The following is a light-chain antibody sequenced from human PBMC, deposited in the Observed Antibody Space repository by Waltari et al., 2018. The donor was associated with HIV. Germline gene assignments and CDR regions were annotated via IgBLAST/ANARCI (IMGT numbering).Light chain of an antibody. CDR1: GNIGPY. V-gene: IGKV1-39*01. CDR2: AAV. J-gene: IGKJ2*01. Sequence: DIQMPQSPSSLSTSIRDSLTITCRASGNIGPYLNWYQQKPGKAPKLLIYAAVTLHSGVPSRFSGSGSETDFTLTISSLQSEDFATYYCQQSKRTPYTFGQGTKLEIK. CDR3: QQSKRTPYT.